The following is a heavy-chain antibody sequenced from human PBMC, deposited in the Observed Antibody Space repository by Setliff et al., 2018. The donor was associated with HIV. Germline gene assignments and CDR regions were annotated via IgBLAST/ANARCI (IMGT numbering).Heavy chain of an antibody. CDR2: ILDSGST. CDR1: GAFISSGGYY. J-gene: IGHJ3*01. Sequence: SETLSLTCTVSGAFISSGGYYWNWIRQLPGKGLEWIGYILDSGSTYYNPSLRGRLSMSIDTSANQFSVELTSVTAADTALYFCARVPNWGSAPFAYDVWGLGTMVTVS. CDR3: ARVPNWGSAPFAYDV. D-gene: IGHD7-27*01. V-gene: IGHV4-31*03.